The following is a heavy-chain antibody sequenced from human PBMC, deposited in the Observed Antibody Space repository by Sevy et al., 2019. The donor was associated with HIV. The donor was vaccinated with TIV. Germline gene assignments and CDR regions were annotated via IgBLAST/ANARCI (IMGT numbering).Heavy chain of an antibody. V-gene: IGHV3-23*01. CDR3: AREGCTKPHDY. CDR2: LSFGWGEI. J-gene: IGHJ4*02. D-gene: IGHD2-8*01. CDR1: GFTFSKYS. Sequence: GGSLRPSCAASGFTFSKYSMSWVRHPPGKGRGWVSSLSFGWGEINYADSVKGRFTISRDNSKRSVYLQMNNLRPEDTAVYYCAREGCTKPHDYWGQGTLVTVSS.